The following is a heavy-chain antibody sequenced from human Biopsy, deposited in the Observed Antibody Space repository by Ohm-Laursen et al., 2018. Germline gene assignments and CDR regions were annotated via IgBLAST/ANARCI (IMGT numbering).Heavy chain of an antibody. Sequence: ASVKVSCNASRYTFTTYYIHWVRQAPGQGLEWMGIINPGGNSTAYTQNFQGRVTMTWDTSTTTVYMELSSLRSEDTAVYYCVLASFDYWGQGTLVTVSS. J-gene: IGHJ4*02. CDR3: VLASFDY. CDR1: RYTFTTYY. V-gene: IGHV1-46*01. CDR2: INPGGNST.